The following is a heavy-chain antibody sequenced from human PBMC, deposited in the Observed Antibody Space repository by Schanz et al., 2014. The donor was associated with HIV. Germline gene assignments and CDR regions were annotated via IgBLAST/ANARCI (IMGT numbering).Heavy chain of an antibody. CDR3: ARARAKIEGRPVGNWFDP. CDR2: ISAYNGNT. Sequence: QVQLVQSGAEVKKPGSSVKVSCKASGGPFSIYAISWVRQAPGQGLEWMGWISAYNGNTNYAQNLQGRVTMTRNTSTGTAYMELSSLRSDDTAVYFCARARAKIEGRPVGNWFDPWGQGTLVTVSS. CDR1: GGPFSIYA. D-gene: IGHD6-6*01. J-gene: IGHJ5*02. V-gene: IGHV1-18*01.